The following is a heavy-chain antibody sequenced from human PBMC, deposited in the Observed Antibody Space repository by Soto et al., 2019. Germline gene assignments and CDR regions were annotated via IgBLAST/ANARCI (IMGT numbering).Heavy chain of an antibody. CDR1: GGSFSGYY. D-gene: IGHD3-10*01. CDR2: INHSGST. Sequence: SETLSLTCAVYGGSFSGYYWSWIRQPPGKGLEWIGEINHSGSTNYNPSLKSRVTISVDTSKNQFSLKLSSVTAADTAVYYCARGEECYYASGIPGFDPWGQGTLVTVSS. J-gene: IGHJ5*02. CDR3: ARGEECYYASGIPGFDP. V-gene: IGHV4-34*01.